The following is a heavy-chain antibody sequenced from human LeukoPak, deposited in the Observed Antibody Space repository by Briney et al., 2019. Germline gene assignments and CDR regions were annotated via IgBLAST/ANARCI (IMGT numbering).Heavy chain of an antibody. D-gene: IGHD2-2*01. Sequence: GGSLRLSCADSGFTFSSYWMSWVRQAPGKGLEWVANIKQDGSEKYYVDPVKGRFTISRDNAKNSLYLQMNSLRAEDTAVYYCARGRRYCSSTSCYPRYFDYWGQGTLVTVSA. CDR2: IKQDGSEK. CDR3: ARGRRYCSSTSCYPRYFDY. CDR1: GFTFSSYW. J-gene: IGHJ4*02. V-gene: IGHV3-7*01.